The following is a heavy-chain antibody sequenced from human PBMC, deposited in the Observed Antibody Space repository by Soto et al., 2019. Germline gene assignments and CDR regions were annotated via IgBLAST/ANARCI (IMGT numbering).Heavy chain of an antibody. J-gene: IGHJ5*02. Sequence: NLSLTCAVSGGFIRSGDSSWSWIRKPTVRGREWIGHIYPGGTTFYNPSLKSRVAISEDRSKNQFSLNLSSVTAADTAVYDCARGRTGLLCRRNKGPGNWFDPWGQGALDTVSS. D-gene: IGHD3-9*01. V-gene: IGHV4-30-2*01. CDR3: ARGRTGLLCRRNKGPGNWFDP. CDR2: IYPGGTT. CDR1: GGFIRSGDSS.